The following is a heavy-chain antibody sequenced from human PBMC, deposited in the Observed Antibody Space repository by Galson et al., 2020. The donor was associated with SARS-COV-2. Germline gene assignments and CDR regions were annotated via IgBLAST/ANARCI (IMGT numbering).Heavy chain of an antibody. V-gene: IGHV2-5*01. CDR3: AHSFQRRDGYNPPHDY. D-gene: IGHD5-12*01. CDR2: IYWNDDK. Sequence: SGPTLVKPTQTLTLTCTFSGFSLSTSGVGVGWIRQPPGKALEWLALIYWNDDKRYSPSLKSRLTITKDTSKNQVVLTMTNMDPVDTATYYCAHSFQRRDGYNPPHDYWGQGTTVTVAS. J-gene: IGHJ4*02. CDR1: GFSLSTSGVG.